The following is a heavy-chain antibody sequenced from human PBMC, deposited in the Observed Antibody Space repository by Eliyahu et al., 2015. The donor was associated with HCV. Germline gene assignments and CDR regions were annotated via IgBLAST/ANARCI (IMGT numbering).Heavy chain of an antibody. CDR3: AVGEKKKLGPGIDAKYFQY. V-gene: IGHV3-30*02. CDR2: IRYDGTNN. Sequence: QVHLVESGGRVVQPGGSLRLSCXASGLTXSSYGXHWVRQAPGKGLEWVAFIRYDGTNNYLVDSVKGRFTISRDNSKNTLYLHMNSLRTEDTAVYYCAVGEKKKLGPGIDAKYFQYWGQGTLVTVSS. CDR1: GLTXSSYG. J-gene: IGHJ1*01. D-gene: IGHD3-16*01.